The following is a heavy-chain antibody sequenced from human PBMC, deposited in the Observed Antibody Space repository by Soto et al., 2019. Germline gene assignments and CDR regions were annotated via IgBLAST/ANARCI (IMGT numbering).Heavy chain of an antibody. CDR3: ARGLSDIVASI. D-gene: IGHD5-12*01. CDR1: GGSISNYY. V-gene: IGHV4-59*01. CDR2: IYYTGST. Sequence: SETLSLTCFVSGGSISNYYWSWIRQPPGKGLEWIGYIYYTGSTNYNPSLKSRVTISVDTSRNQFSLRLSSVTAADTAVYYCARGLSDIVASIWGQGTLVTVSS. J-gene: IGHJ4*02.